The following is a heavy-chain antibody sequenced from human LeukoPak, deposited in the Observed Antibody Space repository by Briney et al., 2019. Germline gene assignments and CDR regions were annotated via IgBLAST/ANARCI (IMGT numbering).Heavy chain of an antibody. D-gene: IGHD3-22*01. V-gene: IGHV3-66*02. CDR1: GFTVSSNY. J-gene: IGHJ3*02. Sequence: PGGSLRLSCAASGFTVSSNYMSWVRQAPGKGLEWVSVIYSGGSTYYADSVKGRFAISRDNSKNTLYLQMNSLRAEDTAVYYCARGGSPYYYDSSGPSDAFDIWGQGTMVTVSS. CDR3: ARGGSPYYYDSSGPSDAFDI. CDR2: IYSGGST.